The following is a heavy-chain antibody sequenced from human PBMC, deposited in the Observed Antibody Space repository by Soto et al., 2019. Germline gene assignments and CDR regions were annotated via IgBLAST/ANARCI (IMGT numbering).Heavy chain of an antibody. CDR3: AHPRGYGVFDAYDI. Sequence: SETLSLTCTVSGGSISPYYWSWLRQPAGKGLELIGRIYTNEHINYNPSLRSRLTLSVDTSRNQFSLKLSSVTAADTAVYYCAHPRGYGVFDAYDIWGQGTMVTVSS. D-gene: IGHD4-17*01. CDR2: IYTNEHI. CDR1: GGSISPYY. J-gene: IGHJ3*02. V-gene: IGHV4-4*07.